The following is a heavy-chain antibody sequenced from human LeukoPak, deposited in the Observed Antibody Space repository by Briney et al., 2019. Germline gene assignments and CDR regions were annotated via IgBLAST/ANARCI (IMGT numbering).Heavy chain of an antibody. CDR3: ARNLRGFFDY. CDR1: GFTFSSYG. V-gene: IGHV3-48*01. D-gene: IGHD3-16*01. CDR2: IISSSSTI. Sequence: GGSLRLSCAASGFTFSSYGMSWVRQAPGKGLEWVSYIISSSSTIYYADSVQGRFTISRDNAKNSLYLQMNSLRVEDTAVYYCARNLRGFFDYWGQGTLVTASS. J-gene: IGHJ4*02.